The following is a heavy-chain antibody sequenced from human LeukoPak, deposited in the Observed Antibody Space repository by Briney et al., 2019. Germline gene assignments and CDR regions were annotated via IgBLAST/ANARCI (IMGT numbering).Heavy chain of an antibody. Sequence: SETLSLTCTVSGGSISSYYWSWIRQPAGKGLEWIGRIYTSGSTNYNPSLKSRVTMSVDTSKNQFSLKLSSVTAADTAVYYCARVRIVAGSPYFDYWGQGTLVTVSS. D-gene: IGHD6-19*01. CDR2: IYTSGST. V-gene: IGHV4-4*07. J-gene: IGHJ4*02. CDR1: GGSISSYY. CDR3: ARVRIVAGSPYFDY.